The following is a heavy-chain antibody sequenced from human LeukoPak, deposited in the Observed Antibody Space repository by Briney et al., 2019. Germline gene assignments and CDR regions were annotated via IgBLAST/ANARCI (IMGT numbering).Heavy chain of an antibody. D-gene: IGHD6-13*01. J-gene: IGHJ3*02. CDR2: ISWNSGDI. Sequence: GGSLRLSCAASGFTFDDYAMHWVRQAPGKGLEWVSGISWNSGDIDYADSVKGRFIISRDNAKNSLYLQIKSLRPEDTALYYCTKDQAAASSRAFDIWGQGTMVTVSS. V-gene: IGHV3-9*01. CDR3: TKDQAAASSRAFDI. CDR1: GFTFDDYA.